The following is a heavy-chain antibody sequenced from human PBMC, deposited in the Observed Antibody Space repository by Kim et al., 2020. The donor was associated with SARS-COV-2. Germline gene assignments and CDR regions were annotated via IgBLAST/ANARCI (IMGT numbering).Heavy chain of an antibody. D-gene: IGHD3-16*01. V-gene: IGHV3-53*04. Sequence: GRFTISRHNSKNTLYLQMNSLRAEDTAVYYCARDNVFQVSLRYYYYGMDVWGQGTTVTVSS. CDR3: ARDNVFQVSLRYYYYGMDV. J-gene: IGHJ6*02.